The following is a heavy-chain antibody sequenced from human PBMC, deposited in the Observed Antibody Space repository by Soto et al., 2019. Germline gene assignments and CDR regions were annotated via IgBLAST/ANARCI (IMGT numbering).Heavy chain of an antibody. V-gene: IGHV3-23*01. CDR2: ISGSGGST. D-gene: IGHD2-15*01. CDR3: AKKWYCSGGSCYYYYYYMDV. J-gene: IGHJ6*03. CDR1: GFTFSSYA. Sequence: GGSLRLSCAASGFTFSSYAMSWVRQAPGKGLEWVSAISGSGGSTYYADSVKGRFTISRDNSKNTLYLQMNSLRAEDTAVYYCAKKWYCSGGSCYYYYYYMDVWGKGTTVTVSS.